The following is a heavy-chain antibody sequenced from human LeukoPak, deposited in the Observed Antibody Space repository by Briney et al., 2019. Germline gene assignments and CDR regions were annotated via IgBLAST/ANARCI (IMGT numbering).Heavy chain of an antibody. Sequence: QPGGSLRLSCAASGFTFSSYSMNWVRQAPGKGLEWVSYISSSSSTIYYADSVKGRFTISRDNSKNTLYLQMNSLRTEDTAVYYPYVRQGDFDIWGQGTMVTVSS. CDR2: ISSSSSTI. CDR3: YVRQGDFDI. CDR1: GFTFSSYS. V-gene: IGHV3-48*01. D-gene: IGHD3-10*02. J-gene: IGHJ3*02.